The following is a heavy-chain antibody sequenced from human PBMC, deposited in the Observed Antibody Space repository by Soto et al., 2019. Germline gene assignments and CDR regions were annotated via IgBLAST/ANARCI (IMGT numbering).Heavy chain of an antibody. CDR3: AKDPSYSSSVRFFQH. Sequence: PGGSLRLSCAASGFTFSSYAMGWARQAPGKGLEWVSAISGSGGSTYYADSVKGRFTISRDNSKNTLYLQMNSLRAEDTAVYYCAKDPSYSSSVRFFQHWGQGTLVTVSS. D-gene: IGHD6-13*01. J-gene: IGHJ1*01. CDR1: GFTFSSYA. V-gene: IGHV3-23*01. CDR2: ISGSGGST.